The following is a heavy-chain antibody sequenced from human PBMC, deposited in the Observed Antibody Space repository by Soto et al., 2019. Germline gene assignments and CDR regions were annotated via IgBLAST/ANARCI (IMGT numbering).Heavy chain of an antibody. CDR3: SRFIMVGSWLDPNYYHGMDV. CDR2: ISGYNGNT. V-gene: IGHV1-18*01. J-gene: IGHJ6*02. Sequence: QVQLVQSGAEVKKPGASVTVSCKTSGYTLSNYGINWVRQAPGQGLEWMGWISGYNGNTNYAQTVQGRVTMTTDTSTGTVYMELRSLKSDDTAIYYCSRFIMVGSWLDPNYYHGMDVWGQGTTVTVSS. CDR1: GYTLSNYG. D-gene: IGHD2-15*01.